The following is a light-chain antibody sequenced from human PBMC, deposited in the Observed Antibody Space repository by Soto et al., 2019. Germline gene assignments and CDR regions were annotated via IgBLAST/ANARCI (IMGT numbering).Light chain of an antibody. CDR1: QSITHF. CDR2: AAS. V-gene: IGKV1-39*01. Sequence: DIQMTQSPSSLSASIGGKLSISCRANQSITHFLNWYQKKPGEVRKLLIYAASRLQSGVPSRFSGSGSGTDFALTINSLQPEDFATYYCQQSYTTPRLSFGGGTKVDIK. CDR3: QQSYTTPRLS. J-gene: IGKJ4*01.